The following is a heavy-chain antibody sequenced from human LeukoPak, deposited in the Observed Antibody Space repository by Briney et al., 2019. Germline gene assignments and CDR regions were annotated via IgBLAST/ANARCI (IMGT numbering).Heavy chain of an antibody. Sequence: GSLRLSCAASGFTVSSNYMSWVRQAPGKGLEWGSVIYSGGSTYYADSVKGRFTISRDNSKNTLYLQMNSLRAEDTAVYYCARDHPNYDILTGYLQTGAFDIWGQGTMVTDSS. CDR2: IYSGGST. V-gene: IGHV3-53*01. J-gene: IGHJ3*02. D-gene: IGHD3-9*01. CDR3: ARDHPNYDILTGYLQTGAFDI. CDR1: GFTVSSNY.